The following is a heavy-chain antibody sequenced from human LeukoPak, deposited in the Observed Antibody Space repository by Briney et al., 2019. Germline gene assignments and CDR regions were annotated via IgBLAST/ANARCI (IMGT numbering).Heavy chain of an antibody. Sequence: SETLSLTCTVSGGSISSYYWSWIRQPPGKGLGWIGYIYYSGSTNYNPSLKSRVTISVDKSKNQFSLKLSSVTAADTAVYYCARDSAAGTSYNWFDPWGQGTLVTVSS. CDR1: GGSISSYY. CDR3: ARDSAAGTSYNWFDP. CDR2: IYYSGST. J-gene: IGHJ5*02. D-gene: IGHD6-13*01. V-gene: IGHV4-59*12.